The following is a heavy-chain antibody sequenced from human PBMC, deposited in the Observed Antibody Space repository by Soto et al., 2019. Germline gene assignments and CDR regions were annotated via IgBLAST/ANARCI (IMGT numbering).Heavy chain of an antibody. V-gene: IGHV1-69*01. CDR3: ARDLRFWSGYYYHYYYGMDV. CDR2: IIPISGTA. Sequence: QVQLVQSGAEVKKPGSSVKVSCKASGGTFSSYAISWVRQAPGQGLEWMGGIIPISGTANYAQKFQGRVTITADESTSTAYMELSSLRSEDTAVYYCARDLRFWSGYYYHYYYGMDVWGQGTTVTVSS. D-gene: IGHD3-3*01. J-gene: IGHJ6*02. CDR1: GGTFSSYA.